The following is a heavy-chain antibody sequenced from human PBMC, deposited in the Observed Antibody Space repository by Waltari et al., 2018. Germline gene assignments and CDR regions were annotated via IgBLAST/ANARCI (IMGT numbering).Heavy chain of an antibody. CDR1: GGSVIGYS. D-gene: IGHD3-3*01. CDR3: ARGHRHYDFWSGYYHY. CDR2: INHSGST. J-gene: IGHJ4*02. Sequence: QVQLQQWGAGLLKPSETLSLTCAFYGGSVIGYSWRWVRQPPGKGLEWIGEINHSGSTNYNPSLKSRVTISADTSKTQFSLKLSSVTAADTAVYYCARGHRHYDFWSGYYHYWGQGTLVTVSS. V-gene: IGHV4-34*01.